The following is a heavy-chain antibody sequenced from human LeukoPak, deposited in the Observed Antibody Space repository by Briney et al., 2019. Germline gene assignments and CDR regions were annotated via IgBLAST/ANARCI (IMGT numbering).Heavy chain of an antibody. Sequence: ASVKVSCKASGYTFTSYAMNWVRQAPGQGLEWMGWINTNTDATGYAPKFQGRITMTRNIAIRTAYMELSSLTSEDTAVYYCARVVPGPYNRFDPWGQGTLVTVSS. CDR2: INTNTDAT. D-gene: IGHD1-14*01. CDR1: GYTFTSYA. CDR3: ARVVPGPYNRFDP. V-gene: IGHV1-8*02. J-gene: IGHJ5*02.